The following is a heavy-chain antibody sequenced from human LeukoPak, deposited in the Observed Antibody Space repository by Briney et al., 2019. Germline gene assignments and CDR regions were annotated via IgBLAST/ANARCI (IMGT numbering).Heavy chain of an antibody. CDR2: IKQDGSEK. Sequence: GGSLRLSCAASGFTFSTYWMSWVRQAPGKGLEGVANIKQDGSEKDYVDSVKGRFTISRDNAKNSLYLQMNSLRAEDTAVYYCARDLWFGRNYYYYGMDVWGQGTTVTVSS. D-gene: IGHD3-10*01. CDR1: GFTFSTYW. V-gene: IGHV3-7*01. CDR3: ARDLWFGRNYYYYGMDV. J-gene: IGHJ6*02.